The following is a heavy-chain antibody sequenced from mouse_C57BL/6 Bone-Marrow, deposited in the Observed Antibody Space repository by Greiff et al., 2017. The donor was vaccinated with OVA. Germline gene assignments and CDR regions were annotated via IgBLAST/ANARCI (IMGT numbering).Heavy chain of an antibody. Sequence: EVQRVESEGGLVQPGSSMKLSCTASGFTFSDYYMAWVRQVPEKGLEWVANINYDGSSTYYLDSLKSRFIISRDNAKNILYLQMSSLKSEDTATYYCARDPGYYGSSYGYFDVWGTGTTVTVSS. CDR3: ARDPGYYGSSYGYFDV. CDR2: INYDGSST. CDR1: GFTFSDYY. D-gene: IGHD1-1*01. V-gene: IGHV5-16*01. J-gene: IGHJ1*03.